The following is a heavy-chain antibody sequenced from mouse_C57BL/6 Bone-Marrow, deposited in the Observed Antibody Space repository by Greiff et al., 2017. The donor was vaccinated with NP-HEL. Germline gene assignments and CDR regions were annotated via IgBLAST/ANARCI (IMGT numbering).Heavy chain of an antibody. Sequence: EVKLVESGGGLVQPGGSMKLSCVASGFTFSNYWMNWVRQSPETGLEWVAQIRLKSDNYATHYAESVKGRFTISRDDSKRSVYLQMNNLRAEDTGIYYCTGQQLRPLMDYWGQGTSVTVSS. CDR1: GFTFSNYW. J-gene: IGHJ4*01. D-gene: IGHD3-2*02. CDR3: TGQQLRPLMDY. V-gene: IGHV6-3*01. CDR2: IRLKSDNYAT.